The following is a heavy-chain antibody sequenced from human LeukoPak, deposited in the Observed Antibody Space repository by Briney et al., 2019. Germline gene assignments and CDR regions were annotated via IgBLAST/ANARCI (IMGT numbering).Heavy chain of an antibody. CDR3: ARDGALAATPGFDY. J-gene: IGHJ4*02. V-gene: IGHV4-59*12. Sequence: SSETLSLTCTVSGGSISSYYWSWIRQPPGKGLEWIGYIYYSGSTNYNPSLKSRVTISVDKSKNQFSLKLSSVTAADTAVYYCARDGALAATPGFDYWGQGTLVTVSS. CDR1: GGSISSYY. D-gene: IGHD2-15*01. CDR2: IYYSGST.